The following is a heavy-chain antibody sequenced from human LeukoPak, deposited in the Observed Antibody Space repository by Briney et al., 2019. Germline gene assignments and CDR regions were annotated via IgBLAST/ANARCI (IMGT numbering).Heavy chain of an antibody. Sequence: GASVKVSCKASGGTFISYAISWVRQAPGQGLEWMGGIIPIFGTANYAQKFQGRVTITPDKSTSTAYMELSSLRSEDTAVYYCASEAKSIAARPFDYWGQGTLVTVSS. V-gene: IGHV1-69*06. CDR2: IIPIFGTA. D-gene: IGHD6-6*01. CDR1: GGTFISYA. J-gene: IGHJ4*02. CDR3: ASEAKSIAARPFDY.